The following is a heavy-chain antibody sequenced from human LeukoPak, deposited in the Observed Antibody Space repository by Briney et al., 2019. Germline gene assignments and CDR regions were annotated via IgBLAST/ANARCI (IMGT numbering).Heavy chain of an antibody. Sequence: KPSETLSLTCTVSGGSISSYYWSWIRQPPGKGQEWIGYIYYSGSTNYNPSLKSRVTISVDTSKNQFSLKLSSVTAADTAMYYCARLSANPYNWFDPCGQGTLVTVSS. CDR3: ARLSANPYNWFDP. CDR2: IYYSGST. J-gene: IGHJ5*02. CDR1: GGSISSYY. V-gene: IGHV4-59*08.